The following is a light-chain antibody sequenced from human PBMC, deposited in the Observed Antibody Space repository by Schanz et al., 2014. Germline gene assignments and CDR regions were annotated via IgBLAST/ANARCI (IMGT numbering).Light chain of an antibody. CDR1: QSASSSF. J-gene: IGKJ1*01. V-gene: IGKV3-20*01. Sequence: EIVLTQSPGTLSLSPGERATLSCRASQSASSSFLTWYQQKPGQAPRLLIFGASSRATGIPDRFSGSGSGTDFTLTISSLQSEDFAVYFCQQYNHWPQTFGQGTKVEIK. CDR2: GAS. CDR3: QQYNHWPQT.